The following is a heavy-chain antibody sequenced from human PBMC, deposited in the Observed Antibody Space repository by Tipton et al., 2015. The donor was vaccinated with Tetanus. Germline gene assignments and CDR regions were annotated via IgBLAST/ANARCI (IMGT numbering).Heavy chain of an antibody. V-gene: IGHV4-31*03. CDR3: ARDGGNYFYYGMNV. Sequence: TLSLTCSVSGVSIKGGGFYWTWIRQPPGKGLEWIGYIYSPGTTSYAPSLRGRATISFDSVENHFSLSLSSVTAADTAMYYCARDGGNYFYYGMNVWGQGAAVTVSS. J-gene: IGHJ6*02. CDR1: GVSIKGGGFY. CDR2: IYSPGTT.